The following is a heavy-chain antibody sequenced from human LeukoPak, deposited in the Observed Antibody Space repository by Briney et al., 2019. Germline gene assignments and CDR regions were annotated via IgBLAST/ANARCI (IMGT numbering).Heavy chain of an antibody. CDR2: MYYSGST. CDR3: ARHYYDSSGYYPWYFDY. J-gene: IGHJ4*02. D-gene: IGHD3-22*01. Sequence: SETLSLTCTVSGGSLSSSTYYWGWIRQPPGKGLEWIGSMYYSGSTYYNQSLKSRVTISVDTSKKQFSLKLTSVTAADTAVYYCARHYYDSSGYYPWYFDYWGQGTLVTASS. CDR1: GGSLSSSTYY. V-gene: IGHV4-39*01.